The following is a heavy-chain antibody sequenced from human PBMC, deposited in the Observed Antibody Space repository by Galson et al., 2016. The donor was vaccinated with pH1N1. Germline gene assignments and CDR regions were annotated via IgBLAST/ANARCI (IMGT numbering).Heavy chain of an antibody. CDR1: GFSLNDSS. D-gene: IGHD5-12*01. CDR2: IARGTSVT. Sequence: SLRLSCAVSGFSLNDSSMSWIRQAPGMGLQWIAYIARGTSVTVYADSVKGRFSISRDSAKNSLYLQMHSLRAEDTAIYFCARDDGGEYTGFDYDYWGQGALVTVSS. CDR3: ARDDGGEYTGFDYDY. V-gene: IGHV3-11*05. J-gene: IGHJ4*02.